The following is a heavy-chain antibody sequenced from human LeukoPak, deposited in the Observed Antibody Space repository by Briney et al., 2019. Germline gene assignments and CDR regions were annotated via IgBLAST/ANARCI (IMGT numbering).Heavy chain of an antibody. CDR3: ARHAPSIEEGAAFFDY. V-gene: IGHV4-59*08. Sequence: NPSETLSLTCTVSGGSISSYYWSWIRQPPGKGLEWIGYIYYSGSTNYNPSLKSRVTISVDTSKNQFSLKLSSVTAADTAVYFCARHAPSIEEGAAFFDYWGQGTLVTVSS. D-gene: IGHD1-26*01. CDR2: IYYSGST. J-gene: IGHJ4*02. CDR1: GGSISSYY.